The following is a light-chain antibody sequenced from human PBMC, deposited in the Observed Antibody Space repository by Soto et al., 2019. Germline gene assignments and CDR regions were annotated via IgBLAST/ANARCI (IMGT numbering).Light chain of an antibody. Sequence: DIQVTQSPSTLSASVGDRVTVTCRASQSISSWLAWYQQKPGKAPKLLIYQASSLESGVPSRFSGSGSGTVFILTISCLQPDYFTTYYCQRYDTYPWTFGQGTKVEIK. CDR1: QSISSW. J-gene: IGKJ1*01. CDR3: QRYDTYPWT. CDR2: QAS. V-gene: IGKV1-5*03.